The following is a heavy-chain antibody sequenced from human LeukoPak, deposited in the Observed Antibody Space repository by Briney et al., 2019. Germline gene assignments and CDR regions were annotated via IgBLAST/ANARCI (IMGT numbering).Heavy chain of an antibody. D-gene: IGHD3-10*01. V-gene: IGHV1-69*05. CDR2: IIPIFGTA. CDR3: ARALYYGSGYYYYYMDV. J-gene: IGHJ6*03. Sequence: SVKVSCKASGGTFSSYAISWVRQAPGQGLEWMGGIIPIFGTANYAQKFQGRVTITTDESTSTAYMELSSLRSEDTAVYYCARALYYGSGYYYYYMDVWGKGTTVTVSS. CDR1: GGTFSSYA.